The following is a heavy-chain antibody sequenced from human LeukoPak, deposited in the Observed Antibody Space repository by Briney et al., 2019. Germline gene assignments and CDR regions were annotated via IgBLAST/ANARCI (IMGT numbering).Heavy chain of an antibody. CDR3: ARGEAVYSGYDLDYYYYYGMDV. CDR1: GYTFTDHY. D-gene: IGHD5-12*01. V-gene: IGHV1-2*02. CDR2: IHPGRGDT. J-gene: IGHJ6*02. Sequence: RASVKVSCKALGYTFTDHYFHWLRQAPGQGLEWMGWIHPGRGDTNYAQKFQGRVTMTRDTSISTAYMELSRLRSDDTAVYYCARGEAVYSGYDLDYYYYYGMDVWGQGTTVTVSS.